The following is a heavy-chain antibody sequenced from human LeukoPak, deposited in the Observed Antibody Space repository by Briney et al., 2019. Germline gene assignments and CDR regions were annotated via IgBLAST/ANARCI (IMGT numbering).Heavy chain of an antibody. CDR2: INPNSGGT. CDR1: GYTFTGYY. V-gene: IGHV1-2*02. Sequence: GASVKVSCKASGYTFTGYYMHWVRQALGQGLEWMGWINPNSGGTNYAQKFQGRVTMTRDTSISTAYMELSRLRSDDTAVYYCARSSAVAALYYFEYWAREPWSPSPQ. D-gene: IGHD6-19*01. J-gene: IGHJ4*02. CDR3: ARSSAVAALYYFEY.